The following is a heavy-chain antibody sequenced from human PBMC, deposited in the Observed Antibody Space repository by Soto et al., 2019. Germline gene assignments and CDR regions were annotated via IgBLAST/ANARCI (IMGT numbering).Heavy chain of an antibody. Sequence: SETLSLTCAVYGGSFSGYYWSWIRQPPGKGLEWIGEINHSGSTNYNPSLKSRVTISVNTSKNQFSLKLSSVTAADTPVYYCARGPGIAGAGTGSRYFDYWGRRTRVTVSS. V-gene: IGHV4-34*01. CDR1: GGSFSGYY. J-gene: IGHJ4*02. D-gene: IGHD6-19*01. CDR2: INHSGST. CDR3: ARGPGIAGAGTGSRYFDY.